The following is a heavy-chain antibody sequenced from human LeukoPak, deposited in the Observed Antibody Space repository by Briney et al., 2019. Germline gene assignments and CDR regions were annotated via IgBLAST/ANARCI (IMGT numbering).Heavy chain of an antibody. CDR2: INHSGST. D-gene: IGHD6-19*01. CDR3: ARGVLKAVAGTGVWFDP. Sequence: SETLSLTCAVYGGSFSVYYWSWIRQPPGRGLEWIGEINHSGSTNYDPSLKSRVTISVDTSKNQFSLKLSSVTAADTAVYYCARGVLKAVAGTGVWFDPWGQGTLVTVSS. CDR1: GGSFSVYY. J-gene: IGHJ5*02. V-gene: IGHV4-34*01.